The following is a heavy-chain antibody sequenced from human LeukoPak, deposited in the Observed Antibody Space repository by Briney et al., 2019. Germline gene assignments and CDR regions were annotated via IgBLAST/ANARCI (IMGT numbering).Heavy chain of an antibody. J-gene: IGHJ4*02. Sequence: PSETLSLTCTVSGGSISSYYWSWIRQPPGKGLEWIGYIYYSGSTNYNPSLKSRVTISVDTSKDQFSLKLSSVTAADTAVYYCARERGSTYYYGSGTQGFFDYWGQGTLVTVSS. D-gene: IGHD3-10*01. V-gene: IGHV4-59*01. CDR3: ARERGSTYYYGSGTQGFFDY. CDR1: GGSISSYY. CDR2: IYYSGST.